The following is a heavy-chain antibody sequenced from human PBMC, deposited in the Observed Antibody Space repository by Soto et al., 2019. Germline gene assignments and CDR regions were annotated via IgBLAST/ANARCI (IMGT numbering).Heavy chain of an antibody. D-gene: IGHD1-26*01. Sequence: GGSLRLSCAASGFPFSSYCMHWVRQAPGKGLEWVAVISYDGSNKYYADSVKGRFTISRDNSKNTLYLQMNSLRAEDTAVYYCAKVGSGSLSDYWGQGTLVTVSS. CDR1: GFPFSSYC. J-gene: IGHJ4*02. CDR3: AKVGSGSLSDY. CDR2: ISYDGSNK. V-gene: IGHV3-30*18.